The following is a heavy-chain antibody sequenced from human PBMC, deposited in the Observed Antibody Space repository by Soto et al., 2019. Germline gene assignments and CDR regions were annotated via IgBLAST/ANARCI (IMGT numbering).Heavy chain of an antibody. CDR1: GGAIRINKYY. Sequence: QLQLQESGPGLVKPSETLSLTGTVSGGAIRINKYYWGWILQPPGKGLEWIGNILYTGSTSYNPSLSSRVTMSVDTSKSQFSLNLTSVTAADTAIYYCARLPRYDFWTWGQGTLVPVSS. CDR3: ARLPRYDFWT. V-gene: IGHV4-39*01. D-gene: IGHD3-3*01. J-gene: IGHJ1*01. CDR2: ILYTGST.